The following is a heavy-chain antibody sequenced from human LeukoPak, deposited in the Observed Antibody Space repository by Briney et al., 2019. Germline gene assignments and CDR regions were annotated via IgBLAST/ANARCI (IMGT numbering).Heavy chain of an antibody. D-gene: IGHD5-24*01. CDR3: ARGPGYTSRKWYRNLNYYYYMDV. Sequence: ASETLSLTCAVYGGSFSGYYWSWIRQPPGKGLEWIGEINHSGSTNYNPSLKSRVTISVDTSKNQFSLKLSSVTAADTAVYYCARGPGYTSRKWYRNLNYYYYMDVWGKGTTVTVSS. CDR1: GGSFSGYY. V-gene: IGHV4-34*01. J-gene: IGHJ6*03. CDR2: INHSGST.